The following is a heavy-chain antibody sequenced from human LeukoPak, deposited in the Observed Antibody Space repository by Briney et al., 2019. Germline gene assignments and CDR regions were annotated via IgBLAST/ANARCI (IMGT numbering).Heavy chain of an antibody. Sequence: GGSLRLSCAASGFTFSTYAMSWVRQAPGKGLEWVSSISSSSCYIYYADSVKGRFTISRDNAKNSLYLQMNSLRAEDTAVYYCARDCSGSSCYSRGYYYGMDVWGQGTTVTVSS. CDR1: GFTFSTYA. D-gene: IGHD2-15*01. CDR2: ISSSSCYI. J-gene: IGHJ6*02. CDR3: ARDCSGSSCYSRGYYYGMDV. V-gene: IGHV3-21*01.